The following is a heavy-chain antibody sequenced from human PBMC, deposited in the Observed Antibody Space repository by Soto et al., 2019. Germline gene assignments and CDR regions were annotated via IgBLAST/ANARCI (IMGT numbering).Heavy chain of an antibody. V-gene: IGHV2-5*02. CDR1: GFSLTTSGVG. CDR3: AHRVLPTVFGLVTTTAIYFDF. D-gene: IGHD3-3*01. J-gene: IGHJ4*02. CDR2: IYWDDDK. Sequence: QITLNESGPTQVKPRQTLTLTCTFSGFSLTTSGVGVGWIRQSPGKAPEWLALIYWDDDKRYSPSLKSRLTITKDSSENQWVLTMADLDPADTSTYYCAHRVLPTVFGLVTTTAIYFDFWGQGTTVAVSS.